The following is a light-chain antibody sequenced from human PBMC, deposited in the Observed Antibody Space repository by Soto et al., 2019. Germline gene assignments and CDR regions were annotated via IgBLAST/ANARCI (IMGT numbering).Light chain of an antibody. CDR3: RKYNSAPIT. J-gene: IGKJ3*01. Sequence: DIQMTQSPASLSASVGDRVTITCRASQGISNYLAWYQQKPGQVPKLLIYASSTLQSGVPSRFSGSGSGTDFTLTISSRQPEDVATYYCRKYNSAPITFGPGTKVHIK. CDR1: QGISNY. V-gene: IGKV1-27*01. CDR2: ASS.